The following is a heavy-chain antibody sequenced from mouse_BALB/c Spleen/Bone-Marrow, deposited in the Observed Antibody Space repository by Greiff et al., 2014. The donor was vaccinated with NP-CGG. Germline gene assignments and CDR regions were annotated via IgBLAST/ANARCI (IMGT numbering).Heavy chain of an antibody. V-gene: IGHV5-4*02. CDR3: ARSGERYGAMDY. D-gene: IGHD2-10*02. Sequence: EVHLVESGGGLVKPGGSLKLSCAAYGFTFSDYYMYWVRQTPEKRLEWVATISDGGGYTYYPDSVWGRFTISRDNAKNNLYLQMSSLKSEDTAMYYCARSGERYGAMDYWGQGTSVTVFS. CDR2: ISDGGGYT. J-gene: IGHJ4*01. CDR1: GFTFSDYY.